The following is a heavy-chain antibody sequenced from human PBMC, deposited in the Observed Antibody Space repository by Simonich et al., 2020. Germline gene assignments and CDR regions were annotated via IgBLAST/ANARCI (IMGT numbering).Heavy chain of an antibody. CDR1: GFTFSSYS. CDR2: ISSSRSYI. V-gene: IGHV3-21*01. D-gene: IGHD6-19*01. CDR3: ARWIAVAGTGAYGMDV. J-gene: IGHJ6*02. Sequence: EVQLVESGGGLVKPGGSLRLSCAASGFTFSSYSMNWVRQAPGKGLEWVSSISSSRSYIYYADSVKGGFTITMDNAKNSLYLQMNGLRAEDTAVYYCARWIAVAGTGAYGMDVWGQGTTVTVSS.